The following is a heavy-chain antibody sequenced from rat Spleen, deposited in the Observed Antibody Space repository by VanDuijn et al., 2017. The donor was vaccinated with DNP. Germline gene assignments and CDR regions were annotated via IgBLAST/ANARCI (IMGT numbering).Heavy chain of an antibody. Sequence: EVQLVESGGDFVQPGRSLRLSCAASGFTFSAYNMAWVRQAPKKALEWVATITYDGSRTYYRDSVKGRFTISRANSESTLFLQMDSLRFEDTATYYCASQGTIAAMAFGSWGQGTLVTVSS. J-gene: IGHJ3*01. D-gene: IGHD1-2*01. CDR2: ITYDGSRT. CDR3: ASQGTIAAMAFGS. V-gene: IGHV5S10*01. CDR1: GFTFSAYN.